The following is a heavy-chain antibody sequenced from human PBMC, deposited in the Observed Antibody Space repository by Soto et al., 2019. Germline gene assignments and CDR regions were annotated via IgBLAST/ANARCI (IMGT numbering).Heavy chain of an antibody. CDR2: ISYDGSNK. CDR3: ARARLDTPALDY. D-gene: IGHD2-2*01. CDR1: GFTFGSYA. V-gene: IGHV3-30-3*01. J-gene: IGHJ4*02. Sequence: QVQLVESGGGVVQPGRSLRLSCAASGFTFGSYAMHWVRQAPGKGLEWVAVISYDGSNKYYADSVKGRFTISRDNSKNTRYLQMNGLRAEDTAVYYCARARLDTPALDYWGQGTLVTVSS.